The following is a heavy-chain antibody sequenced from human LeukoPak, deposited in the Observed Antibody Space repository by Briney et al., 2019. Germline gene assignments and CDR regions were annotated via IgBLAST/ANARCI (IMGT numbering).Heavy chain of an antibody. CDR2: ISSSSSYT. CDR3: ARDFRGVWPGIAVARWGYYFDY. V-gene: IGHV3-11*06. Sequence: GGSLRLSCAASGFTFSDYYMSWIRQAPGKGLEWVSYISSSSSYTNYADSVKGRFTISRDNAKNPLYLQMNSLRAEDTAVYYCARDFRGVWPGIAVARWGYYFDYWGQGTLVTVSS. J-gene: IGHJ4*02. CDR1: GFTFSDYY. D-gene: IGHD6-19*01.